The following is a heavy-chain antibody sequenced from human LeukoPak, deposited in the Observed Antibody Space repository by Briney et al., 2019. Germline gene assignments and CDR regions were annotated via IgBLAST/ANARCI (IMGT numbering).Heavy chain of an antibody. D-gene: IGHD5-24*01. J-gene: IGHJ4*02. CDR1: GFTFSTYG. CDR3: AKDRDGYNAGAFDY. CDR2: ISRDGSSQ. V-gene: IGHV3-30*18. Sequence: GGSLRLSCAASGFTFSTYGMHWVRQAPGKGLEWVAVISRDGSSQYYADSVKGRFTISRDNSKNTLYLLMDSLRADDTAVYYCAKDRDGYNAGAFDYRGQGTLVTVSS.